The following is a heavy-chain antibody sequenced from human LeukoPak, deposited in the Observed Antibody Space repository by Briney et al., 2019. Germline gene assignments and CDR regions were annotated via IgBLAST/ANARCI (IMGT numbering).Heavy chain of an antibody. Sequence: GASVKVSCRASGGTFSSYAISWVRQAPGQGLEWMGGIIPISGTANYAQKFQGRVTITADESTSTAYMELSSLRSEDTAVYYCASVRLVHYYDSSGYHAFDIWGQGTMVTVSS. CDR3: ASVRLVHYYDSSGYHAFDI. J-gene: IGHJ3*02. CDR2: IIPISGTA. V-gene: IGHV1-69*01. CDR1: GGTFSSYA. D-gene: IGHD3-22*01.